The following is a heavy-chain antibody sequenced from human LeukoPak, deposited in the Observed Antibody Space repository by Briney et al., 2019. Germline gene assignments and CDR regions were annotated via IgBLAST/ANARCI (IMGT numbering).Heavy chain of an antibody. CDR1: GFTFSSYS. J-gene: IGHJ4*02. CDR3: ARGERIAAAFDY. D-gene: IGHD6-13*01. CDR2: IKEDGSEK. Sequence: GGSLRLSCAASGFTFSSYSMNWVCQAPGKGLGWVAHIKEDGSEKYYVDSVKGRFTFSRDNAKNSLYLQMNSLRVEDTAVYYCARGERIAAAFDYWGQGTLVTVSS. V-gene: IGHV3-7*01.